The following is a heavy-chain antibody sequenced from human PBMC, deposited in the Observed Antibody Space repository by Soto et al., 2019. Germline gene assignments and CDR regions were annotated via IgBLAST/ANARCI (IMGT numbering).Heavy chain of an antibody. V-gene: IGHV3-48*01. CDR1: GFTFTTYS. CDR3: ARDPGTTRFDY. J-gene: IGHJ4*02. D-gene: IGHD1-1*01. Sequence: GGSLRLSCAASGFTFTTYSMNWVRQAPGRGLEWVSYISSSSSTIYYADSVKGRFTISRDNAKNSLYLQMNSLRGEDTAVYYCARDPGTTRFDYWGQGARVTVSS. CDR2: ISSSSSTI.